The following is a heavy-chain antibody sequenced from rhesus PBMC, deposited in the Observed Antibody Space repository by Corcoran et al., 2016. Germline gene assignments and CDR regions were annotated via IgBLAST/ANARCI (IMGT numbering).Heavy chain of an antibody. D-gene: IGHD1-26*01. Sequence: EVQLVQSGAEVKRPGESLKISCQTSGYSFTSYWISWVRQMPGKGLEWMGAVDPSDSDSRYSPSFQGQVTVAADKAISTAYLQGSSLKASDSATYYCAKEGRRANWNFDYWGQGVLVTVSS. CDR1: GYSFTSYW. CDR3: AKEGRRANWNFDY. CDR2: VDPSDSDS. J-gene: IGHJ4*01. V-gene: IGHV5-2*01.